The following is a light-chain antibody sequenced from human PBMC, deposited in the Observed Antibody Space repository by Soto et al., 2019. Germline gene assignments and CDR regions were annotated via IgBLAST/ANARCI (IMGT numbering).Light chain of an antibody. V-gene: IGLV2-14*01. CDR2: DVS. CDR1: SSDGGGYNY. Sequence: QSALTQPASVSGSPGQSITISCTGTSSDGGGYNYVSWYQKHPGKAPQLMIYDVSNRPSGVSNRFSGSKSGNTVSLTISGLQAEDEADYYCSSYTSSRTLEVVFGGGTKLTV. J-gene: IGLJ2*01. CDR3: SSYTSSRTLEVV.